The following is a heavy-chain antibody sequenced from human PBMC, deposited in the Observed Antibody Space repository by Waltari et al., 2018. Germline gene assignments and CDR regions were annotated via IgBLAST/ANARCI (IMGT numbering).Heavy chain of an antibody. V-gene: IGHV3-48*04. CDR1: GFTFGSYS. CDR3: ARDPRPYYFDY. Sequence: EVQLVESGGGLVQPGGSLRLSCAASGFTFGSYSMNWVRQAPGKGLEWVSYNSSSSSTIYYADSVKGRFTISRDNAKNSLYLQMNSLRAEDTAVYYCARDPRPYYFDYWGQGTLVTVSS. CDR2: NSSSSSTI. J-gene: IGHJ4*02.